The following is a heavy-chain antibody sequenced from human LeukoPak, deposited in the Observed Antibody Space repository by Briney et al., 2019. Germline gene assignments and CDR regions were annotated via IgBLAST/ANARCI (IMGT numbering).Heavy chain of an antibody. V-gene: IGHV3-23*01. J-gene: IGHJ6*03. CDR2: ISGSGSGSST. CDR1: GFTFSSSA. D-gene: IGHD1-26*01. CDR3: ARDPYSGSYGNYYYYFMDV. Sequence: GGSLRLSCAASGFTFSSSAMSWVRQAPGKGLEWVSTISGSGSGSSTYYADSVKGRFTISRDNAKNSLYLQMNSLRAEDTAVYYCARDPYSGSYGNYYYYFMDVWGKGTTVTISS.